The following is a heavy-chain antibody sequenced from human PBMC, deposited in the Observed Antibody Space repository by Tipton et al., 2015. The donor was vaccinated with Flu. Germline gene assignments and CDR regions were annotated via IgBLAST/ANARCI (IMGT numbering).Heavy chain of an antibody. J-gene: IGHJ4*02. CDR1: GYTFTNFY. Sequence: QVQLVQSGPEVKKPGASVKLSCKASGYTFTNFYMPWMRQAPGQGLEWMGIINPSGGSINYAQKFQGRVTMTRDTSTNTIYMELSSLGSDDTAVYYCAGGRGSGLIHLWSANYFDYWGQGSLVTVSS. V-gene: IGHV1-46*01. CDR2: INPSGGSI. D-gene: IGHD5-18*01. CDR3: AGGRGSGLIHLWSANYFDY.